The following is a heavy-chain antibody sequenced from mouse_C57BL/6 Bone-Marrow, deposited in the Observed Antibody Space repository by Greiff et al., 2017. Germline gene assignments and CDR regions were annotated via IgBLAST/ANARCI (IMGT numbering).Heavy chain of an antibody. V-gene: IGHV1-64*01. CDR2: IHPNSGST. Sequence: VQLQQPGAELVKPGASVKLSCKASGYTFTSYWMHWVKQRPGQGLEWIGMIHPNSGSTNYNEKFKSKATLTVDKSSSTAYMQLSSLTSEDSAVYYGAIYYDYGAWFAYWGQGTLVTVSA. CDR1: GYTFTSYW. CDR3: AIYYDYGAWFAY. D-gene: IGHD2-4*01. J-gene: IGHJ3*01.